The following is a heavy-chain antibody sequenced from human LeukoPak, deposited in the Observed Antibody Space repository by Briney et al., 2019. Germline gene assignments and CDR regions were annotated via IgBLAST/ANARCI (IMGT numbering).Heavy chain of an antibody. D-gene: IGHD3/OR15-3a*01. V-gene: IGHV3-74*01. Sequence: GGSLRLSCAASGFTFSDYGMHWVRQAPGKGLVWVSRINPDGTTTSYADSVKGRFTISRDHAKNTVYLQMNGLRAEDTAVYYCARDWLDSALDFWGQGTLVTVSS. CDR3: ARDWLDSALDF. J-gene: IGHJ4*02. CDR1: GFTFSDYG. CDR2: INPDGTTT.